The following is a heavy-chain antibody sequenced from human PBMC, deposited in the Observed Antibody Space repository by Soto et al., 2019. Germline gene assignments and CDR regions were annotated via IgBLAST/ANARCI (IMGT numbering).Heavy chain of an antibody. V-gene: IGHV4-59*01. Sequence: SETLSLTCTVSGGSISGDFWSWIRQPPGKGLEWIGYMYNTGSTVYNPSFKSRVTISVDTSTNQFSLKLNSVTAADTPVYYCARNPINYFVIRGYTSYNWSDPWGRGTLVTVSS. J-gene: IGHJ5*02. CDR3: ARNPINYFVIRGYTSYNWSDP. CDR2: MYNTGST. D-gene: IGHD3-22*01. CDR1: GGSISGDF.